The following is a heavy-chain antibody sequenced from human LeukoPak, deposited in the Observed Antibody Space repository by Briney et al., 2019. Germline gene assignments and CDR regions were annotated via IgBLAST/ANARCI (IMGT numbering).Heavy chain of an antibody. Sequence: SVKVSCKASGGTFSSYAIIWVRQAPGQGLEWMGRIIPIFGTANYAQKFQGRVTITADKSTSTAYMELSSLRSEDTAVYYCARGRLVPGTGMDVWGKGTTVTVSS. CDR1: GGTFSSYA. J-gene: IGHJ6*03. CDR2: IIPIFGTA. D-gene: IGHD2-8*02. CDR3: ARGRLVPGTGMDV. V-gene: IGHV1-69*06.